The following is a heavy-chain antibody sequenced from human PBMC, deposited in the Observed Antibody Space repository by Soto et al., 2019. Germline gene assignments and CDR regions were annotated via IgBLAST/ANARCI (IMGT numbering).Heavy chain of an antibody. CDR3: ARGYSSSWYDY. D-gene: IGHD6-13*01. CDR1: GGSISSSSYY. J-gene: IGHJ4*02. Sequence: QLQLQESGPGLVKPSETLSLTCTVSGGSISSSSYYWGWIRQPPGKGLEWIGSIYYSGSTYYNPSLKSRVTISVDTSKNQFSLKLSSVTAADTAVYYCARGYSSSWYDYWGQGTLVTVSS. CDR2: IYYSGST. V-gene: IGHV4-39*01.